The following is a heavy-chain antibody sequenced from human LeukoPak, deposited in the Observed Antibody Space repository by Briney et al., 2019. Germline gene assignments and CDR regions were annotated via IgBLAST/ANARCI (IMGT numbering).Heavy chain of an antibody. CDR2: IYHSGST. J-gene: IGHJ6*03. CDR3: ARVQYYYYYMDV. CDR1: GGSISSSSYY. Sequence: SETLSLTCTVSGGSISSSSYYWGWIRQPPGMGLEWIGSIYHSGSTYYNPSLKSRVTISVDTSKNQFSLKLSSVTAADTAVYYCARVQYYYYYMDVWGKGTTVTVSS. D-gene: IGHD4-11*01. V-gene: IGHV4-39*07.